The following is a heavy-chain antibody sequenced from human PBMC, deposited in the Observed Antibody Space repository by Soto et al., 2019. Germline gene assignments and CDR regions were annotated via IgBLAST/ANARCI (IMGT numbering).Heavy chain of an antibody. CDR3: AREITTRGLDV. CDR2: MNPNSANT. D-gene: IGHD1-1*01. Sequence: QVQLVQSGAEVKKPGASVKVSCKASGYTFTSYDINWVRQATGQGLEWMGWMNPNSANTGSAQKFQGRATMTRNTSISTAYMELSSLRSEDTAVYYFAREITTRGLDVWAQGTTVTVSS. V-gene: IGHV1-8*01. CDR1: GYTFTSYD. J-gene: IGHJ6*02.